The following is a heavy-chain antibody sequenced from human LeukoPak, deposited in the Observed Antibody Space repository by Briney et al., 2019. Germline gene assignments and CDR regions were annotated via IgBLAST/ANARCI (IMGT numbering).Heavy chain of an antibody. CDR3: TRATGNSYDY. Sequence: SQTLSLTCAMSVDSVSSNLVTWDWIRQSPSRGLEWLGRTYYRSKWSNDYVISLEDRITINPDTSKNQFSLQVNSVTPEDTAVYYCTRATGNSYDYWGQGTLVTVSS. J-gene: IGHJ4*02. CDR2: TYYRSKWSN. V-gene: IGHV6-1*01. D-gene: IGHD1-26*01. CDR1: VDSVSSNLVT.